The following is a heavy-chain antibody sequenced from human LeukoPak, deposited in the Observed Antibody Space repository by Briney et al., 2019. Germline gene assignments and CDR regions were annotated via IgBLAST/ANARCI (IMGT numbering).Heavy chain of an antibody. J-gene: IGHJ5*02. CDR3: ARTSDERDNWFVT. Sequence: PGGSLRLSCAASGFTFSSYEMNWVRQAPGKGLEWVSYISSGGNTIYYADSVKGRFTISRDNAKNSLYLQMNSLRDEDTAVYYCARTSDERDNWFVTWGQGTPVTVSS. CDR2: ISSGGNTI. V-gene: IGHV3-48*03. CDR1: GFTFSSYE.